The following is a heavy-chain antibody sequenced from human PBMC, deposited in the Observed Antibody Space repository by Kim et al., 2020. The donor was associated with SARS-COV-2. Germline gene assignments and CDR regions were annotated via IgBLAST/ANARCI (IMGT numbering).Heavy chain of an antibody. Sequence: SETLSLTCTVSGGSISSYYWSWIRQPPGKGLEWIGYIYYSGSTNYNPSLKSRVTISVDTSKNQFSLKLSSVTAADTAVYYCAREQYSSGWNGMDYWGQGT. CDR3: AREQYSSGWNGMDY. CDR2: IYYSGST. J-gene: IGHJ4*02. D-gene: IGHD6-19*01. V-gene: IGHV4-59*13. CDR1: GGSISSYY.